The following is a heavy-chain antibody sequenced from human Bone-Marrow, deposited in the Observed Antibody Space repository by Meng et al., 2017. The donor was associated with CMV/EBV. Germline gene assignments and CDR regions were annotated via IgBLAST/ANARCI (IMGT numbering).Heavy chain of an antibody. V-gene: IGHV4-59*01. CDR1: GGSISSYY. D-gene: IGHD2-2*02. CDR2: IYYSGST. J-gene: IGHJ6*02. CDR3: ARDLWVPAAIPNYYYYYGMDV. Sequence: SETLSLTCTVSGGSISSYYWSWIRQPPGKGLEWIGYIYYSGSTNYNPSLKSRVTISVDTSKNQFSLKLSSVTAADTAVYYCARDLWVPAAIPNYYYYYGMDVWGQGNTVTVSS.